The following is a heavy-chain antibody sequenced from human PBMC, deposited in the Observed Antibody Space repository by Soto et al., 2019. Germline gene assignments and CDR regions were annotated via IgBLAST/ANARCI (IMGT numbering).Heavy chain of an antibody. Sequence: SETLSLTCTVSGGSISSYYWSWIRQPPGKGLEWIGYIYYSGSTNYNPSLKSRVTISVDTSKNQFSLKLSSVTAADTAVYYCARTLGYCSGGSCYNYYYYMDVWGKGTTVTVSS. J-gene: IGHJ6*03. V-gene: IGHV4-59*01. D-gene: IGHD2-15*01. CDR3: ARTLGYCSGGSCYNYYYYMDV. CDR1: GGSISSYY. CDR2: IYYSGST.